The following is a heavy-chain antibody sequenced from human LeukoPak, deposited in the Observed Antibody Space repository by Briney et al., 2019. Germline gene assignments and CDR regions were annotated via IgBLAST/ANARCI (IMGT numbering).Heavy chain of an antibody. CDR2: ISHSGST. Sequence: SETLSLTCAVYGGSFSGYYWSWIRQPPGKGLEWIGEISHSGSTNYNPSLKSRVTISVDTSKNQFSLKLSSVTAADTAVYYCARGGSRIVVVVAARKPHYFDYWGQGTLVTASS. D-gene: IGHD2-15*01. J-gene: IGHJ4*02. V-gene: IGHV4-34*01. CDR3: ARGGSRIVVVVAARKPHYFDY. CDR1: GGSFSGYY.